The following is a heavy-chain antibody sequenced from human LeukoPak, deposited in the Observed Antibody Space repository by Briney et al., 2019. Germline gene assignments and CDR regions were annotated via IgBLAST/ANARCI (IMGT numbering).Heavy chain of an antibody. D-gene: IGHD3-22*01. J-gene: IGHJ4*02. CDR1: GASVSSVFYY. CDR2: IYYSGST. Sequence: SETLSLTCTVSGASVSSVFYYWSWVRQPPGRGLEWIGYIYYSGSTNYNPSLKSRVTILVDTSKNQFSLRLSSVTAADTAVYYCARNYYDSTGYLPGLFDYWGQGTLGTVSS. CDR3: ARNYYDSTGYLPGLFDY. V-gene: IGHV4-61*01.